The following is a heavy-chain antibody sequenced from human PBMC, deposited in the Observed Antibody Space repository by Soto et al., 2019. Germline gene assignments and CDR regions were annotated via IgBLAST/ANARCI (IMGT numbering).Heavy chain of an antibody. D-gene: IGHD2-2*01. J-gene: IGHJ6*02. CDR3: AKDVVPAAIPRMYYYYYGMDV. CDR2: ISGSGGST. Sequence: GGSLRLSCAASGFTFSSYAMSWVRQAPGKGLEWVSAISGSGGSTYYAESVKGRFTISRDNSKNTLYLQMNSLRAEDTAVYYCAKDVVPAAIPRMYYYYYGMDVWGQGTTVTVSS. CDR1: GFTFSSYA. V-gene: IGHV3-23*01.